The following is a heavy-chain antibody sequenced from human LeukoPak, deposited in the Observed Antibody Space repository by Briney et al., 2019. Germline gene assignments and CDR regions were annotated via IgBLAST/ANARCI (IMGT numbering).Heavy chain of an antibody. D-gene: IGHD3-10*01. Sequence: PGGSLRLSCAASGISFSDYSMSWVRQAPGKGLEWVSSITSSSSHIYYADSVKGRLAISRDNAKNSVYLQMNSLRVEDTAVYYCARDEYYYGSGSYYKVTNWFDSWGQGTLVTVSS. CDR1: GISFSDYS. CDR3: ARDEYYYGSGSYYKVTNWFDS. V-gene: IGHV3-21*01. CDR2: ITSSSSHI. J-gene: IGHJ5*01.